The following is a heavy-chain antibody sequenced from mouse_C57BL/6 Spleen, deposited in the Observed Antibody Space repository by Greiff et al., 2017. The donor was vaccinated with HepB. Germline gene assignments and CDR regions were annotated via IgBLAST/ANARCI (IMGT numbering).Heavy chain of an antibody. Sequence: VQVVESGAELVKPGASVKISCKASGYAFSSYWMNWVKQRPGKGLEWIGQIYPGDGDTNYNGKFKGKATLTADKSSSTAYMQLSSLTSEDSAVYFCAFSHIPAMDYWGQGTSVTVSS. V-gene: IGHV1-80*01. J-gene: IGHJ4*01. CDR1: GYAFSSYW. CDR2: IYPGDGDT. CDR3: AFSHIPAMDY.